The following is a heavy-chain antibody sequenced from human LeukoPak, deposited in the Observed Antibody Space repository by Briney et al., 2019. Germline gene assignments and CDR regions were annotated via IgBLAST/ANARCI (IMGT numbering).Heavy chain of an antibody. CDR1: GYTFTDYY. Sequence: ASVKVSCKASGYTFTDYYMHWVRQAPGQGLEWMGWINPNSGGTNYAQKFQGRVTMTRDTSISTAYMELSRLRSDDTAVYYCAREIVGTPWVDYWGQGTLVTVSS. D-gene: IGHD1-26*01. CDR2: INPNSGGT. V-gene: IGHV1-2*02. CDR3: AREIVGTPWVDY. J-gene: IGHJ4*02.